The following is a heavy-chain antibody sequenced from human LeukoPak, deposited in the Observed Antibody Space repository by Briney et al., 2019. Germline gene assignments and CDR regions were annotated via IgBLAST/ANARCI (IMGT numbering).Heavy chain of an antibody. CDR2: ISAYNGQT. CDR1: GYTFTTYG. J-gene: IGHJ4*02. V-gene: IGHV1-18*01. D-gene: IGHD1-7*01. CDR3: AGVAGFYWNSDSFDS. Sequence: ASVKVFCKASGYTFTTYGISWVRQAPGQGLECMGWISAYNGQTNYAQKLQGRVTMTTDTSTKTAYMELRSLGSDDTAVYYCAGVAGFYWNSDSFDSWGQGTHVTVSS.